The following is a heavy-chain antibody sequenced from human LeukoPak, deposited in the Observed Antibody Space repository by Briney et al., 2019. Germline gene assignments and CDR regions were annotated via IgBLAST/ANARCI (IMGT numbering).Heavy chain of an antibody. J-gene: IGHJ4*02. V-gene: IGHV4-39*01. CDR3: ASRDSSSPFFDY. CDR1: GFTFSSYW. Sequence: GSLRLSCAASGFTFSSYWMSWVRQAPGKGLEWIGSIYYSGSTYYNPSLKSRVTISVDTSKNQFSLKLSSVTAADTAVYYCASRDSSSPFFDYWGQGTQVTVSS. D-gene: IGHD6-6*01. CDR2: IYYSGST.